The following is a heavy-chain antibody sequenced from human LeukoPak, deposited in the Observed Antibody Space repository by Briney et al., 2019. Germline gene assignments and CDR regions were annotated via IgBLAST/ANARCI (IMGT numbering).Heavy chain of an antibody. CDR2: SSSGSTI. CDR1: GFTFSTYR. CDR3: AREDSSGLDY. Sequence: GGSLRLSCAASGFTFSTYRMSWVRQAPGKGLEWVSSSSGSTIYYADSVKGRFTISRDNAKNSLYLQMNSLRAEDTAIYYCAREDSSGLDYWGQGTLVTVSS. J-gene: IGHJ4*02. D-gene: IGHD6-19*01. V-gene: IGHV3-48*04.